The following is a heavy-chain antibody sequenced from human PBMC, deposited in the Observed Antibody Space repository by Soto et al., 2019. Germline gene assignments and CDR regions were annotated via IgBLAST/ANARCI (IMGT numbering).Heavy chain of an antibody. V-gene: IGHV2-5*02. J-gene: IGHJ5*02. D-gene: IGHD6-6*01. Sequence: SGPTLVNRIQTLTRTCTFSRFSLSTSGVGVGGMRQPPGKALEWLALIYWDDDKRYSPSLKSRLTITEYTSKNQVVLTMTNMDPVDTATYYCAHRLGYSISSYWFEPWGQ. CDR2: IYWDDDK. CDR3: AHRLGYSISSYWFEP. CDR1: RFSLSTSGVG.